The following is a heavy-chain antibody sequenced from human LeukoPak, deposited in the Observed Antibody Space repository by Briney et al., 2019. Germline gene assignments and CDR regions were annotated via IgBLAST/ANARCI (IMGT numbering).Heavy chain of an antibody. D-gene: IGHD5-24*01. CDR1: GGSISSGSYY. V-gene: IGHV4-61*02. Sequence: SETLSLTCTVSGGSISSGSYYWSWIRQPAGKGLEWIGRIYTSGSTNYNPSLKSRVTISVDTSKNQFSLKLSSVTAADTAVYYCARGGRWLQFPYYYYYMDVWGKGTTVTISS. CDR3: ARGGRWLQFPYYYYYMDV. J-gene: IGHJ6*03. CDR2: IYTSGST.